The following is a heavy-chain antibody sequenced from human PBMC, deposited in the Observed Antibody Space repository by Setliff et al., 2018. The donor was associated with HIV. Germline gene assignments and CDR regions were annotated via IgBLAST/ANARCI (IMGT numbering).Heavy chain of an antibody. V-gene: IGHV3-30*02. J-gene: IGHJ4*02. CDR2: IRYDGSDK. CDR1: GFTFSNYG. Sequence: GGSLRLSCEISGFTFSNYGMHWVRQAPGKGLEWVAFIRYDGSDKYYVDSVKGRFTVSRDNSKNTLYLQMNSLRPEDTAVYYCAKQVSGYFDYWGQGALVTVSS. D-gene: IGHD3-10*01. CDR3: AKQVSGYFDY.